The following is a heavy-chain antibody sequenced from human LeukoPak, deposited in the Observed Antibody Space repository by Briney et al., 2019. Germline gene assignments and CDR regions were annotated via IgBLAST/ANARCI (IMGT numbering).Heavy chain of an antibody. J-gene: IGHJ4*02. Sequence: PGGSLRLSCAASGFTFSSYEMNWVRQAPGKGLEWVSYISSSGSTTYYADSVKGRFTISRDNAKNSLYLQMNSLRAEDTAAYYCAKFAQRYCSGGSCHPFDYWGQGTLVTVSS. V-gene: IGHV3-48*03. CDR1: GFTFSSYE. D-gene: IGHD2-15*01. CDR3: AKFAQRYCSGGSCHPFDY. CDR2: ISSSGSTT.